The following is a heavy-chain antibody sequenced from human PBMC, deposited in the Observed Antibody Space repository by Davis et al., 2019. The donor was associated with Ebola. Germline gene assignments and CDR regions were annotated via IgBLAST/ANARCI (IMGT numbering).Heavy chain of an antibody. CDR1: GDSIGSSSYY. J-gene: IGHJ4*02. V-gene: IGHV4-39*02. CDR3: ARDRGGYCSGGSCYSGGHYFDY. CDR2: IYYSGST. Sequence: MPSETLSLTCTVSGDSIGSSSYYWGWIRQPPGKGLEWIGSIYYSGSTYYNPSLKSRVTISVDTVKNQFPLKLSSVTATDTAVYYCARDRGGYCSGGSCYSGGHYFDYWGQGTLVTVSS. D-gene: IGHD2-15*01.